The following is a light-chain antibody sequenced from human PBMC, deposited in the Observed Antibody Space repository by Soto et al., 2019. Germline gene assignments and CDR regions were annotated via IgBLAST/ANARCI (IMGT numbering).Light chain of an antibody. CDR3: SSYTSSSTLV. V-gene: IGLV2-14*03. Sequence: QSALTQPASVSGSPGQSITISCTGTSSDVGGYDYVSWYQQHPAKAPKLMIYAVSNRPSGVSNRFSGSKSGNTASLTISGLQADDEADYHCSSYTSSSTLVFGGGTQLTVL. J-gene: IGLJ2*01. CDR1: SSDVGGYDY. CDR2: AVS.